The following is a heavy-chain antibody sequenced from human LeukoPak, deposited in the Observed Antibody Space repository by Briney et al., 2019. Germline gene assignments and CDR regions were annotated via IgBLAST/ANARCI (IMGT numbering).Heavy chain of an antibody. J-gene: IGHJ5*02. D-gene: IGHD6-13*01. CDR3: ARHPIAAGGAYNWFDP. CDR1: GYSFTSHW. CDR2: IYPRDSNT. V-gene: IGHV5-51*01. Sequence: GESLKIPCQGSGYGSGYSFTSHWIAWVRQMPGKVLEWMGIIYPRDSNTIYSPSFQGQVTISVDTSINTAYLQWISLKASDTAMYYCARHPIAAGGAYNWFDPWGQGTLVTVSS.